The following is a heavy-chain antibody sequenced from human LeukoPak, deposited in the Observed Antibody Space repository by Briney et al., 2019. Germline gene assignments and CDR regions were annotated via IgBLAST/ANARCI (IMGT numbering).Heavy chain of an antibody. D-gene: IGHD3-10*01. CDR2: IKQDGSEK. V-gene: IGHV3-7*01. Sequence: GGSLRLSCAASGFTFSSYWMSWVRQAPGKGLEWVANIKQDGSEKYYVDSVKGRFTTSRDNAKNSLYLQMNSLRAEDTAVYYCARVVGDYYGSGSYYDYWGQGTLVTVSS. CDR1: GFTFSSYW. CDR3: ARVVGDYYGSGSYYDY. J-gene: IGHJ4*02.